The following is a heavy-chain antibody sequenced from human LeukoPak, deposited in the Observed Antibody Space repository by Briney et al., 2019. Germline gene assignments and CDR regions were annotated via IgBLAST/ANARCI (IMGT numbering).Heavy chain of an antibody. V-gene: IGHV3-23*01. CDR2: ISGSGGNT. D-gene: IGHD4-17*01. J-gene: IGHJ4*02. Sequence: PGGSLRLSCAASGFTFSSYYMQWVRQAPGKGLEWVSSISGSGGNTYYGDSVKGRLTISRDNSKNTLYLQMNSLRVEDTAIYYCAKTFYGDYVRFDYWGQGTMVTVSS. CDR3: AKTFYGDYVRFDY. CDR1: GFTFSSYY.